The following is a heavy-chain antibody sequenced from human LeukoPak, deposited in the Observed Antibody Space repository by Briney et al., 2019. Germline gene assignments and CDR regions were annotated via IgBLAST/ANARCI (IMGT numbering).Heavy chain of an antibody. CDR3: ARDRAAAGTPFDY. V-gene: IGHV3-21*01. CDR1: GFTFSSYS. Sequence: GGSLRLSCAASGFTFSSYSMNWVRQAPGKGLEWVSSISSSSSYIYYADSVKGRFTISRDYAKNSLYLQMNSLRAEDTAVYYCARDRAAAGTPFDYWGQGTLVTVSS. CDR2: ISSSSSYI. D-gene: IGHD6-13*01. J-gene: IGHJ4*02.